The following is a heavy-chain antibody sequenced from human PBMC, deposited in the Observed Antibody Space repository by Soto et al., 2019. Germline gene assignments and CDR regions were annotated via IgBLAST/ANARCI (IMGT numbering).Heavy chain of an antibody. CDR3: ERTLYYYDTSGYR. D-gene: IGHD3-22*01. V-gene: IGHV3-21*01. CDR2: ISSSSSYI. CDR1: GFTFSSYS. Sequence: EVQLVESGGGLVKPGGSLRLSCAASGFTFSSYSMNWVRQAPGKGLEWVSSISSSSSYIYYADSVKGRFTISRDNAKNSLYLEMNSLRAEDTAVYYCERTLYYYDTSGYRWGQGTLVTVSS. J-gene: IGHJ4*02.